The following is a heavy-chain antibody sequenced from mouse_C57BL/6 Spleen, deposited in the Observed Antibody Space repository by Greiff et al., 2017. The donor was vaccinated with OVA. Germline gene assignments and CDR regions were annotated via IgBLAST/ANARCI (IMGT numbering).Heavy chain of an antibody. V-gene: IGHV1-5*01. D-gene: IGHD2-2*01. Sequence: VQLQQSGTVLARPGASVKMSCKTSGYTFTSYWMHWVKQRPGQGLEWIGAIYPGNSDTSYNQKFKGKAKLTAVTSASTAYMELSSLTNEDSAVDYCTSRVRTSDFDYWGQGTTLTVSS. CDR3: TSRVRTSDFDY. CDR2: IYPGNSDT. J-gene: IGHJ2*01. CDR1: GYTFTSYW.